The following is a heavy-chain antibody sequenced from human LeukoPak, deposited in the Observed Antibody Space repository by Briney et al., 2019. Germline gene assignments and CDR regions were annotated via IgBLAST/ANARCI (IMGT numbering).Heavy chain of an antibody. CDR2: IDAGGGDT. J-gene: IGHJ6*02. Sequence: GGSLRLSCAASGFSFSSYTMTWVCQAPGKGLEWVSSIDAGGGDTYHSDSVKGRFTISRDNSMNTLYLQMNSLRADDTAVYYCGRPTKYWLVRGNGVDVWGQGTTVTVSS. V-gene: IGHV3-23*01. CDR1: GFSFSSYT. CDR3: GRPTKYWLVRGNGVDV. D-gene: IGHD6-19*01.